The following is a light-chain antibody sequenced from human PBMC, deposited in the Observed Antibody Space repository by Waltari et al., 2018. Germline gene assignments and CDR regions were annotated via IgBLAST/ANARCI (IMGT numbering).Light chain of an antibody. CDR2: KAS. V-gene: IGKV1-5*03. CDR1: QSISSW. J-gene: IGKJ4*01. CDR3: QQYTSFSLT. Sequence: DIQLTQSPSSLSASIGDRVTFTCRASQSISSWLAWYQQKPGKAPTLLIPKASTLESGVPSRFSGSGSGTEFTLTISSLQPDDFATYYCQQYTSFSLTFGGGTTVEIK.